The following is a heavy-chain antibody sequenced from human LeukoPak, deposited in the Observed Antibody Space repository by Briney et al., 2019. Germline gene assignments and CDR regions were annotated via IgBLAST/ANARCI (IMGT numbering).Heavy chain of an antibody. CDR3: ASDIAAAGTTPFIAFDI. J-gene: IGHJ3*02. CDR1: GFTFSSYG. D-gene: IGHD6-13*01. CDR2: ISSSSSYI. Sequence: GGSLRLSCAASGFTFSSYGMSWVRQAPGKGLEWVSSISSSSSYIYYADSVKGRFTISRDNAKNSLYLQMNSLRAEDTAVYYCASDIAAAGTTPFIAFDIWGQGTMVTVSS. V-gene: IGHV3-21*01.